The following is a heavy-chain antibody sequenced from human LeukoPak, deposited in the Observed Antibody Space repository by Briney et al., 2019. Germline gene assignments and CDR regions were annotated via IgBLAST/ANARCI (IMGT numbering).Heavy chain of an antibody. CDR3: ARLDTAIVRV. CDR2: IYYSGST. J-gene: IGHJ6*04. CDR1: GGSISSYY. D-gene: IGHD2/OR15-2a*01. Sequence: SETLSLTCTVSGGSISSYYWTWIRQPPGKGLEWIGYIYYSGSTNYNPPFKSRVTMSVDTSKNQFSLRLSSVTAADTAVYYCARLDTAIVRVWGKGTTVIVSS. V-gene: IGHV4-59*01.